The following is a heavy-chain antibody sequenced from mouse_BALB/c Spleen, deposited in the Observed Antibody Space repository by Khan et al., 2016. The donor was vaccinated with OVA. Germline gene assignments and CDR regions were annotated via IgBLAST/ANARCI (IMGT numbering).Heavy chain of an antibody. CDR3: ARSYFYGYYFDQ. CDR1: GFTFSGFG. J-gene: IGHJ2*01. D-gene: IGHD1-1*01. Sequence: VQLKESGGGLVQPGGSRKLSCVASGFTFSGFGMHWVRQAPEKGLEWVAYISGDSNTIYYTDTVMGRFTISRDNPKNTLFLQMTSLRSEDMAMYYCARSYFYGYYFDQWGHGTTLTVSS. V-gene: IGHV5-17*02. CDR2: ISGDSNTI.